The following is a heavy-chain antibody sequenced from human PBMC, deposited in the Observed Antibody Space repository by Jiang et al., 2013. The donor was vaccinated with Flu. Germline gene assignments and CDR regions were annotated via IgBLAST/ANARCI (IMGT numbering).Heavy chain of an antibody. CDR2: IYHSGST. CDR1: GGSISSSNW. V-gene: IGHV4-4*02. D-gene: IGHD6-13*01. Sequence: GLVKPSGTLSLTCAVSGGSISSSNWWSWVRQPPGKGLEWIGEIYHSGSTNYNPSLKSRVTISVDKSKNQFSLKLSSVTAADTAVYYCARGSRIAAAGRHYYYYGMDVWGQGTTVTVSS. CDR3: ARGSRIAAAGRHYYYYGMDV. J-gene: IGHJ6*02.